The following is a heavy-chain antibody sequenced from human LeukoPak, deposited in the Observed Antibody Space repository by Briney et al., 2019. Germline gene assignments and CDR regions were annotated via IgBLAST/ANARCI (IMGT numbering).Heavy chain of an antibody. J-gene: IGHJ4*02. D-gene: IGHD2-15*01. CDR3: ARHLGYCSSGNCYFDY. CDR2: INPSGDNT. Sequence: GGSLRLSCAASGFTFSTSAMIWVRQAPGKGLEWLSSINPSGDNTFSANSVKGRFSISRDNSKNTVSLQMNTLRAEDTAIYYCARHLGYCSSGNCYFDYWGQGTLVTVSS. V-gene: IGHV3-23*01. CDR1: GFTFSTSA.